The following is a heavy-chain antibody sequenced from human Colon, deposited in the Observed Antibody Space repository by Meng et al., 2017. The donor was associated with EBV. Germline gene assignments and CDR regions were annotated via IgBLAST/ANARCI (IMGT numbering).Heavy chain of an antibody. CDR2: TYYRSKWYN. CDR3: ARVAVGISSFDY. Sequence: QAQLQASGPGLWNPAQTLSLACAMSGGSVSRKSAAWNWIRQYQSRDHEWLGRTYYRSKWYNDYAVSVKSRITINPDTSKNQFSLQLHSVTPEDTAVYYCARVAVGISSFDYWGQGTLVTVSS. V-gene: IGHV6-1*01. CDR1: GGSVSRKSAA. D-gene: IGHD1-26*01. J-gene: IGHJ4*02.